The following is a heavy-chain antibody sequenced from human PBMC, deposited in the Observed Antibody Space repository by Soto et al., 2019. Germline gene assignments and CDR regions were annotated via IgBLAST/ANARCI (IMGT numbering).Heavy chain of an antibody. J-gene: IGHJ6*02. CDR2: IIPIFGTA. D-gene: IGHD2-2*02. CDR1: GGTCSSYA. Sequence: ASVKGSCKASGGTCSSYAISWVRQAPGQGLEWMGGIIPIFGTANYAQKFQGRVTITADESTSTAYMELSSLRSEDTAVYYCARSLVPAAIGAERRQHYYYYYGMDVWG. CDR3: ARSLVPAAIGAERRQHYYYYYGMDV. V-gene: IGHV1-69*13.